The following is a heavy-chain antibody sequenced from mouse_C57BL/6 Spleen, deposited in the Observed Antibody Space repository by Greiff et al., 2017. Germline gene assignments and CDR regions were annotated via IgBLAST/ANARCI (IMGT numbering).Heavy chain of an antibody. J-gene: IGHJ2*01. CDR1: GYTFTSYW. CDR2: IYPSDSET. CDR3: ARGAWGNDY. V-gene: IGHV1-61*01. Sequence: VQLQQSGAELVRPGSSVKLSCKASGYTFTSYWMDWVKQRPGQGLEWIGNIYPSDSETHYNQKFKDKATLTVDKSSSTAYMQLSSLTSEDSAVYYCARGAWGNDYWGQGTTLTVSS.